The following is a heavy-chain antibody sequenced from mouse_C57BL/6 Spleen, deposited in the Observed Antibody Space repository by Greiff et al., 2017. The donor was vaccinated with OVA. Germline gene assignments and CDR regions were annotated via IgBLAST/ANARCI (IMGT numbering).Heavy chain of an antibody. J-gene: IGHJ4*01. V-gene: IGHV1-62-2*01. CDR2: FYPGSGSI. D-gene: IGHD3-2*02. Sequence: QVQLKQSGAELVKPGASVKLSCKASGYTFTEYTIHWVKQRSGQGLEWIGWFYPGSGSIKYNEKFKDKATLTADKSSSTVYMELSRLTSEDSAVYFCARHEEGAQAGNYAMDYWGQGTSVTVSS. CDR3: ARHEEGAQAGNYAMDY. CDR1: GYTFTEYT.